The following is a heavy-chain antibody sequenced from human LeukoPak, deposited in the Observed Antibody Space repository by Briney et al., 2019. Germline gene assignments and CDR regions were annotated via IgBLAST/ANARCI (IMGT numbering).Heavy chain of an antibody. J-gene: IGHJ6*04. Sequence: GGSLRPSCAASGFTFSSYSMNWVRQAPGKGLEWVSYISSSSTTIYYADSVKGRFTISRDNAKNSLYLQMNSLRAEDTAVYYCAELGITMIGGVWGKGTTVTISS. CDR1: GFTFSSYS. D-gene: IGHD3-10*02. V-gene: IGHV3-48*04. CDR3: AELGITMIGGV. CDR2: ISSSSTTI.